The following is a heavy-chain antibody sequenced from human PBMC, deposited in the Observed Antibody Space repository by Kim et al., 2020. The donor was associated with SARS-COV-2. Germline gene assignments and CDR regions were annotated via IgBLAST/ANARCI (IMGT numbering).Heavy chain of an antibody. CDR2: IRSKAYGGTT. Sequence: GGSLRLSCTASGFTFGDYAMSWFRQAPGKGLEWVGFIRSKAYGGTTEYAASVKGRFTISRDDSKSIAYLQMNSLKTEDTAVYYCTRYDFWSNYYMDVWGKGTTVTVSS. V-gene: IGHV3-49*03. D-gene: IGHD3-3*01. CDR1: GFTFGDYA. CDR3: TRYDFWSNYYMDV. J-gene: IGHJ6*03.